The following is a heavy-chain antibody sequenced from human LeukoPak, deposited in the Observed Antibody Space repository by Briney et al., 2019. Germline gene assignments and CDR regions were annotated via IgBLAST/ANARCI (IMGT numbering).Heavy chain of an antibody. J-gene: IGHJ4*02. Sequence: GGSLRLSCAASGFTVSSYSMNWVRQAPGKGLEWVSSISSTSSYIYYADSVKGRFTISRDNAKNSLYLQMNSLRAEDTAVYYCAGVNGIAAAVLFDYWGQGTLVTVS. CDR1: GFTVSSYS. D-gene: IGHD6-13*01. CDR2: ISSTSSYI. V-gene: IGHV3-21*01. CDR3: AGVNGIAAAVLFDY.